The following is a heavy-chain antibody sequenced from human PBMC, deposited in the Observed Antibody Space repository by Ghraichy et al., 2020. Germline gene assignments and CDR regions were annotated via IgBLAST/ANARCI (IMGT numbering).Heavy chain of an antibody. V-gene: IGHV4-59*01. CDR1: GGSISSYY. CDR3: ARDPGGGMDDYYHGMDV. CDR2: IYYSGST. Sequence: SETLSLTCTVSGGSISSYYWSWIRQSPGKGLEWIGYIYYSGSTNYNPSLKSRVTISVDTSNNHFSLKLSSVTAADTAVYYCARDPGGGMDDYYHGMDVWGQGTTVTVSS. D-gene: IGHD3-16*01. J-gene: IGHJ6*02.